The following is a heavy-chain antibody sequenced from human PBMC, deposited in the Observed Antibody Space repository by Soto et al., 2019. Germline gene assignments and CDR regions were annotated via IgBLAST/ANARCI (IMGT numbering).Heavy chain of an antibody. Sequence: ASVKVSCKASGYTFTSYGISWVRQAPGQGLEWMGWISAYNGNTNYAQKLEGRVTMTTDTSTSTAYVELRSLRSDNTAVYYCARRRRASYGYAAYYYYGMDVWGQGTTVTVSS. J-gene: IGHJ6*02. D-gene: IGHD5-18*01. V-gene: IGHV1-18*04. CDR1: GYTFTSYG. CDR2: ISAYNGNT. CDR3: ARRRRASYGYAAYYYYGMDV.